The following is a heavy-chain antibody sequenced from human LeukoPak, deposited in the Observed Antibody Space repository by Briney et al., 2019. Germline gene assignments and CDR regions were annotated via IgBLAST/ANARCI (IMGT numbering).Heavy chain of an antibody. CDR2: IHNSGST. CDR3: AREWNGAAAGNGQYYMDV. CDR1: GGSVSSRGYY. D-gene: IGHD6-13*01. V-gene: IGHV4-30-2*06. J-gene: IGHJ6*03. Sequence: SETLSLTCTVSGGSVSSRGYYWTWIRQSPERGLEWLVYIHNSGSTYYTPSLKSRVTISVDKSKNQFSLNLTSVTAADTAVFFCAREWNGAAAGNGQYYMDVWGKGTTVPVSS.